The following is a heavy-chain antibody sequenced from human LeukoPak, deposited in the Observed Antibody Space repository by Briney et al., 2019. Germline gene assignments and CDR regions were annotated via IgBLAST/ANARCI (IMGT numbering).Heavy chain of an antibody. Sequence: ASVKVSCKASGGTFSSYAISWVRQAPGQGREGMGGIIPIFCTANYAQKFQGRVTITADESTSTAYLELSSPRSEDTAVYYCARAVAGPEGRYFDYWGQGTLVTVSS. J-gene: IGHJ4*02. CDR2: IIPIFCTA. CDR3: ARAVAGPEGRYFDY. V-gene: IGHV1-69*13. D-gene: IGHD6-19*01. CDR1: GGTFSSYA.